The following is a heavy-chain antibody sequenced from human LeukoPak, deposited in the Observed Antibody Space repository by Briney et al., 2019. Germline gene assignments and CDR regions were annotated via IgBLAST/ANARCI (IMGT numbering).Heavy chain of an antibody. Sequence: SGTLSLTCAVSGDSISSGNWWSWVRQSPGKGLEWIGEIYQSGRTNYKPSLKSRVTISVDKSKNQLSLKLISVTAADTAVYYCARGDATGYPDYWGQGTLVTVSS. J-gene: IGHJ4*02. V-gene: IGHV4-4*02. D-gene: IGHD3-9*01. CDR3: ARGDATGYPDY. CDR1: GDSISSGNW. CDR2: IYQSGRT.